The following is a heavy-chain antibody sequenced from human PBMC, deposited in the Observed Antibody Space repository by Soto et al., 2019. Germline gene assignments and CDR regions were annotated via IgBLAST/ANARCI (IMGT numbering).Heavy chain of an antibody. J-gene: IGHJ6*02. Sequence: GGSLRLSCAASGFNFPAYAMNWVRQAPGKGLEWVSAIIGSGGNEYYADSVRGRFTVSRDNSRNTLYLQMNSLRAEDTAVYYCANERVVAGSMDVWGQGTTVTVSS. CDR2: IIGSGGNE. CDR3: ANERVVAGSMDV. V-gene: IGHV3-23*01. CDR1: GFNFPAYA. D-gene: IGHD6-19*01.